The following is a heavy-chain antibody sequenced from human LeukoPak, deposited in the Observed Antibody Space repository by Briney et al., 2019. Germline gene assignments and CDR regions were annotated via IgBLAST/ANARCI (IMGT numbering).Heavy chain of an antibody. CDR3: ARVSILGYCSSTSCPDAFDI. Sequence: GGSLRLSCAASGFTFRNYAMSWVRQAPGKGLEWVSGISGSGVNTYYADSVKGRFTISRDDSKNTLYLQMNSLRAEDTAVYYCARVSILGYCSSTSCPDAFDIWGQGTMVTVSS. CDR2: ISGSGVNT. J-gene: IGHJ3*02. CDR1: GFTFRNYA. D-gene: IGHD2-2*01. V-gene: IGHV3-23*01.